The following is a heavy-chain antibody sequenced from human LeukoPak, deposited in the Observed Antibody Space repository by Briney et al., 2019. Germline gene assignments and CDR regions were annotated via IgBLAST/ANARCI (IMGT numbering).Heavy chain of an antibody. V-gene: IGHV3-20*04. J-gene: IGHJ4*02. CDR3: ARSDSSSVTGQNFDY. CDR1: GFTFDDYG. D-gene: IGHD6-6*01. Sequence: PGGSLRLSCAASGFTFDDYGMSWVRQAPGKGLEWFSGINWNGGSTGYADSVKGRFTISRDNAKNSLYLQMNSLRAEDTALYYCARSDSSSVTGQNFDYWGQGTLVTVSS. CDR2: INWNGGST.